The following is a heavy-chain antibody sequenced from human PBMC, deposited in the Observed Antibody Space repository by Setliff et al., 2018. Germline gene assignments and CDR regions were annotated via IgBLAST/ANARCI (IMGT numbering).Heavy chain of an antibody. V-gene: IGHV3-23*01. CDR1: GFTFSRYW. CDR3: ARDPVPPWLPLDY. CDR2: ISGSGGST. J-gene: IGHJ4*02. D-gene: IGHD5-12*01. Sequence: PGESLKISCAASGFTFSRYWMSWVRQAPGKGLEWVSAISGSGGSTHYADSVNGRFTISRDNSKNTMYLQMNSLRAEDTAVYYCARDPVPPWLPLDYWGQGTLVTVSS.